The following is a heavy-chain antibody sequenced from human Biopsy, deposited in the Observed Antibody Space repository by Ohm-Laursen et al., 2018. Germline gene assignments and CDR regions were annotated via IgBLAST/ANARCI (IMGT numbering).Heavy chain of an antibody. J-gene: IGHJ6*02. Sequence: SLRLSCAASGFTFGDYYVSWIGQAGGKGLEWVSYITSGGSTTDYADSVKGRFTISRDNAKSSLFLQMNSLRAEDTAVYYCARDVEGFYSYAMDVWGQATTVTVSS. V-gene: IGHV3-11*01. CDR2: ITSGGSTT. CDR1: GFTFGDYY. CDR3: ARDVEGFYSYAMDV. D-gene: IGHD5-24*01.